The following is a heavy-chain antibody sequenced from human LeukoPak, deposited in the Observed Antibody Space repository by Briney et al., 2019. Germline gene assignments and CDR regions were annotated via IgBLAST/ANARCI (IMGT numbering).Heavy chain of an antibody. J-gene: IGHJ4*02. V-gene: IGHV3-21*01. CDR2: ISSTSSYI. CDR1: GFTFSSYS. D-gene: IGHD4-23*01. Sequence: KAGGSLRLSCAASGFTFSSYSMNWVRQAPGKGLEWVSSISSTSSYIYYADSVKGRFTISRDNAKNSLYLQMNSLRAEDTAVYYCASAATVVMDYWGQGTLVTVSS. CDR3: ASAATVVMDY.